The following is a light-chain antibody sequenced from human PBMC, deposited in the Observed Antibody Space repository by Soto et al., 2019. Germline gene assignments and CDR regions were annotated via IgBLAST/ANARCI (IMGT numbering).Light chain of an antibody. Sequence: VMTQSPVTLSVSPGERATLSCRASQSVSNNLAWYQQKPGQAPRLLIYGDSTRATGIPARFSGSAVRFSGSASGTQFSLTISSLQSEDIAVYYCQQYNNWPLTFGGGTKVEIK. V-gene: IGKV3-15*01. CDR1: QSVSNN. CDR3: QQYNNWPLT. J-gene: IGKJ4*01. CDR2: GDS.